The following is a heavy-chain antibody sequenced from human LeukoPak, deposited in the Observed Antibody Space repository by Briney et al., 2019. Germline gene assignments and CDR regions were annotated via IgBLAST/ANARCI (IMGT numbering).Heavy chain of an antibody. CDR2: INPTSGGT. CDR3: ARGEGDIVATTSDY. J-gene: IGHJ4*02. V-gene: IGHV1-2*02. CDR1: GYTFTGYF. Sequence: VASVKVSCKASGYTFTGYFIHWGRQAPGQGLEWMEWINPTSGGTKYAQKFQGRATMTRDTSISTAYMELNTLRSDDTAMYYCARGEGDIVATTSDYWGQGTLVTVSS. D-gene: IGHD5-12*01.